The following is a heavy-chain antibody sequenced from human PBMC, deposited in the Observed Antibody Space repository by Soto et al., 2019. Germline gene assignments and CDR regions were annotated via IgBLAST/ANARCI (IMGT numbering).Heavy chain of an antibody. Sequence: EVQLLESGGGLVQPGGSLRLSCAASGFTFGSYAMSWVRRAPGKGLEWVSLISGTGDSSEYANSVKGRFTISRDYSKTTVFLKMNSLRAEDTAVYFCAKDNGNYGSGSFSHWGQGTLVTVSS. J-gene: IGHJ4*02. CDR1: GFTFGSYA. D-gene: IGHD3-10*01. CDR3: AKDNGNYGSGSFSH. CDR2: ISGTGDSS. V-gene: IGHV3-23*01.